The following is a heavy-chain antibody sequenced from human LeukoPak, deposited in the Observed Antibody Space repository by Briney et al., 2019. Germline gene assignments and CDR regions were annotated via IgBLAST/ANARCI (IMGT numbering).Heavy chain of an antibody. D-gene: IGHD1-14*01. Sequence: SETLSLTCTVSGGSIRNSGYYWAWIRQPPGKGLEWIGSLYYSGSTYYSPSLKSRVTISIDTSKNQFSLKLSSVTAADTAVYYCARGRNPGYWGQGTLVTVSS. CDR3: ARGRNPGY. CDR2: LYYSGST. J-gene: IGHJ4*02. CDR1: GGSIRNSGYY. V-gene: IGHV4-39*07.